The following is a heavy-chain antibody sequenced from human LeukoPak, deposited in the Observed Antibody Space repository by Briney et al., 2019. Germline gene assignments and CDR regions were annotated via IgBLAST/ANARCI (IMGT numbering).Heavy chain of an antibody. D-gene: IGHD3-22*01. Sequence: SETLSLTCTVSGGSISSSSYYWGWIRQPPGKGLEWIGSIYYSGSTYYNPSLKSRVTISVDTSKNQFSLKLSSVTAADTAVYYCARHARKYYYDSRGYYLPDAFDIWGQGTMVTVSS. V-gene: IGHV4-39*01. CDR3: ARHARKYYYDSRGYYLPDAFDI. CDR2: IYYSGST. J-gene: IGHJ3*02. CDR1: GGSISSSSYY.